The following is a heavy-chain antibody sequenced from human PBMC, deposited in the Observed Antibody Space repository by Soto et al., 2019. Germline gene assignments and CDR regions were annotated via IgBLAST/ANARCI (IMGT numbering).Heavy chain of an antibody. V-gene: IGHV3-23*01. Sequence: GGSLRLSCAASGFTFSSYAMSWVRQAPGKGLEWVSAISGSGGSTYYADSVKGRFTISRDNSKNTLYLQMNSLRAEDTAVYYCAKGGAAMIYFTEGPIFDYWGQGTLVTVSS. CDR1: GFTFSSYA. D-gene: IGHD2-2*01. CDR3: AKGGAAMIYFTEGPIFDY. CDR2: ISGSGGST. J-gene: IGHJ4*02.